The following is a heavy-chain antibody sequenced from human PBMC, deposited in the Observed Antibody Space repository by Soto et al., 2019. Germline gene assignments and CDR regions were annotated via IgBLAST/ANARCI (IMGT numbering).Heavy chain of an antibody. J-gene: IGHJ6*02. V-gene: IGHV1-3*01. CDR2: INAGNGNT. CDR1: GYTFTRYA. D-gene: IGHD6-13*01. CDR3: ATSNIAAAPYGMDV. Sequence: QVQLVQSGAEVKKPGASVKVSCKASGYTFTRYAMHWVRQAPGQRLEWMGWINAGNGNTKYSQKFQGRVTITRDTSASTAYMELSSLRSEDTAVYYCATSNIAAAPYGMDVWGQGTTVTVSS.